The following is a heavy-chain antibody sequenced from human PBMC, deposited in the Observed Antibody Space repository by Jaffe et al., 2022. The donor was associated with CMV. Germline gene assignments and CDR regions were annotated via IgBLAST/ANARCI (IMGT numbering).Heavy chain of an antibody. CDR3: ARDTLAVAGTIPDC. V-gene: IGHV1-3*01. CDR2: INAGNGNT. Sequence: QVQLVQSGAEVKKPGASVKVSCKASGYTFTSYAMHWVRQAPGQRLEWMGWINAGNGNTKYSQKFQGRVTITRDTSASTAYMELSSLRSEDTAVYYCARDTLAVAGTIPDCWGQGTLVTVSS. D-gene: IGHD6-19*01. CDR1: GYTFTSYA. J-gene: IGHJ4*02.